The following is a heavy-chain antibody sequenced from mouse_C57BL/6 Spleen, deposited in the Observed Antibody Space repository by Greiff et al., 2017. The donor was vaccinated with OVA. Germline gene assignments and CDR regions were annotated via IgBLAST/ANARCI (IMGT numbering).Heavy chain of an antibody. V-gene: IGHV1-62-2*01. D-gene: IGHD2-4*01. CDR3: ARHEDPYDFRKYFDV. CDR2: FYPGSGSI. Sequence: VQRVESGAELVEPGASVKLSCKASGYTFTEYTIHWVKQRSGQGLEWIGWFYPGSGSIKYNEKFKDKATLTADKSSSTVYMELSRLTSEDSAVYFCARHEDPYDFRKYFDVWGTGTTVTVSS. J-gene: IGHJ1*03. CDR1: GYTFTEYT.